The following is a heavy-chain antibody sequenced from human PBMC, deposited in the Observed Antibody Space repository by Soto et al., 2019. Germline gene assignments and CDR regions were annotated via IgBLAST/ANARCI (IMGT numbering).Heavy chain of an antibody. V-gene: IGHV1-46*01. CDR1: GYTFTSYY. CDR2: INPSGGSS. J-gene: IGHJ6*02. CDR3: VRDETPSRPFAVPHYYYGMDV. D-gene: IGHD2-2*01. Sequence: ASVQVSCKASGYTFTSYYMHWVRQAPGQGLEWMGIINPSGGSSSYAQKFQGRVTMTRDTSTSTVYMELSSLRSEVTAVYYCVRDETPSRPFAVPHYYYGMDVWGQGTTVTVSS.